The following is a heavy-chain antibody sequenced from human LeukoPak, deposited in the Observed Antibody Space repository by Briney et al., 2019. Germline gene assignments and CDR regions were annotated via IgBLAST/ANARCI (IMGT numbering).Heavy chain of an antibody. D-gene: IGHD3-3*01. CDR1: GDSMIVNNFY. Sequence: PSETLSLTCTVSGDSMIVNNFYWGWTRQSPQKGLEWIASIYYYGKSLYNPSLKSRVTISVDGSKNQISLRLSSVAAADTAVYYCARDSFGVARDFWGRGILVTVSS. J-gene: IGHJ4*02. CDR3: ARDSFGVARDF. CDR2: IYYYGKS. V-gene: IGHV4-39*07.